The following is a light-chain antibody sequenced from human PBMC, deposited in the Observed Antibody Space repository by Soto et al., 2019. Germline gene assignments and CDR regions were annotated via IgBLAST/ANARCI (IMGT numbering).Light chain of an antibody. V-gene: IGLV2-14*01. CDR1: SSDVGGYNY. J-gene: IGLJ3*02. Sequence: QSALTQPASVSGSPGQSITISCTGTSSDVGGYNYVSWYQQHPGKAPKLMIYEVSNRPSGFSNRFSGSKSGNTASLTISGLQAEDEADYYCSSYTTSSTHWVFGGATKVTVL. CDR2: EVS. CDR3: SSYTTSSTHWV.